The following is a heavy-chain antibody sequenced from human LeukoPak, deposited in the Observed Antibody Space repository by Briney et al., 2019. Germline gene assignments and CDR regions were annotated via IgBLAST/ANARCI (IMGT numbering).Heavy chain of an antibody. D-gene: IGHD2-15*01. CDR1: GGSISSYY. Sequence: SETLSLTCTVSGGSISSYYWSWIRQPPGKGLEWIGYIYYSGSTNYNPSLKSRVTISVDTSKNQFSLKLSSVTAADTAVYYCAIGGWRSEENWFDPWGQGTLVTVSS. J-gene: IGHJ5*02. V-gene: IGHV4-59*01. CDR3: AIGGWRSEENWFDP. CDR2: IYYSGST.